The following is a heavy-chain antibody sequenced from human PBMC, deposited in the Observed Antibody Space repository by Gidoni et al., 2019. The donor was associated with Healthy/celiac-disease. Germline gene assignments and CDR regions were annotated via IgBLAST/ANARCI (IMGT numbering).Heavy chain of an antibody. CDR2: ISDDGSNK. Sequence: QVQLVESGGGVVQPGRYLSISCAASGFNFSSYAMHWVRQAPGKGLECVAVISDDGSNKYYADSVKGRFTISRDNSKNTLYLQMNSLRAEDTAVYYCASLAAAGTGGFDYWGQGTLVTVSS. J-gene: IGHJ4*02. CDR1: GFNFSSYA. V-gene: IGHV3-30-3*01. CDR3: ASLAAAGTGGFDY. D-gene: IGHD6-13*01.